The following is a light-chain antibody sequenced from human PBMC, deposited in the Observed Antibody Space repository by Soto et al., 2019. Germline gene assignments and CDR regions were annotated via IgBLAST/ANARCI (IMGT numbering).Light chain of an antibody. V-gene: IGLV1-40*01. Sequence: QSVLTQPPSVSGAPGQRVTISCTGSSSNIGAGYDVHWYQQLPGTAPKLLIYGNSNRPSGVPDRFSGSKSGTSASLAITGLQAEDEADYYCQSYDSSLSGSDVFGTGNKLTVL. CDR3: QSYDSSLSGSDV. CDR1: SSNIGAGYD. J-gene: IGLJ1*01. CDR2: GNS.